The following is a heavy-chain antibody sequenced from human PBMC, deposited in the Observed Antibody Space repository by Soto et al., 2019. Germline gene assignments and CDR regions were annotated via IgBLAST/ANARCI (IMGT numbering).Heavy chain of an antibody. D-gene: IGHD3-3*01. CDR1: GVSISSSIYY. J-gene: IGHJ4*02. Sequence: SETLSLTCTVSGVSISSSIYYWGWIRQPPGKGLEWIGSIFYSGSTYYNPSLKSRVTISVDTSKNQFSLKLSSVTAADTAVYYCAREEGLTIDYWGQGALVTVSS. CDR2: IFYSGST. V-gene: IGHV4-39*07. CDR3: AREEGLTIDY.